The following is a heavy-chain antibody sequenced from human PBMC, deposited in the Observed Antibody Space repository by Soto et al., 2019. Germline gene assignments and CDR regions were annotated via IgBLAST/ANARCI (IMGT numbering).Heavy chain of an antibody. V-gene: IGHV3-11*06. CDR2: ISGSSDNT. D-gene: IGHD3-22*01. J-gene: IGHJ5*02. Sequence: QVQLVESGGGLVKPGGSLRLSCAASGFTFSDYYMSWIRQAPGKGLEWLSYISGSSDNTNYADSVKGRFTISRDNAKKSLYLEMNSLRAEDSAVYYCATITMMTWGQGTLVTVSS. CDR1: GFTFSDYY. CDR3: ATITMMT.